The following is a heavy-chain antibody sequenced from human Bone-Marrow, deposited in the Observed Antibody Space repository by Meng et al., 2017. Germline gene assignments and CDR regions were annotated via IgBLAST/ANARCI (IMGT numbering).Heavy chain of an antibody. V-gene: IGHV3-15*01. CDR1: GFTFSIAW. D-gene: IGHD3-16*01. CDR3: SGHVNY. CDR2: MKSNVDGGTV. J-gene: IGHJ4*01. Sequence: EVQLVESGGGFVKPGGSLRLSCAASGFTFSIAWMTGVRQAPGKGLEWIGRMKSNVDGGTVDYAAAVKGRFFISRDDSENTFYLQMNSLKTEDTAVYYCSGHVNYWGHGTLVTVSS.